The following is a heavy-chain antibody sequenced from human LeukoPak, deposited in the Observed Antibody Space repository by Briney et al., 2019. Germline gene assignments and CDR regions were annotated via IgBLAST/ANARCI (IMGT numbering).Heavy chain of an antibody. J-gene: IGHJ6*02. V-gene: IGHV3-33*01. CDR2: IWYDGSNK. CDR3: ASGRYCTNGVCYKDRAYYYGMDV. CDR1: GFTFSSYG. Sequence: GGSLRLSCAASGFTFSSYGMHWVRQAPGKGLEWVAVIWYDGSNKYYADSVKGRFTISRDNSKNTLYLQMNSLRAEDTAVYYCASGRYCTNGVCYKDRAYYYGMDVWGQGTTVTVSS. D-gene: IGHD2-8*01.